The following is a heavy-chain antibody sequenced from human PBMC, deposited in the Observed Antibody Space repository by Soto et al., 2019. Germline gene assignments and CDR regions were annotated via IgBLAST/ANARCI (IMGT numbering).Heavy chain of an antibody. D-gene: IGHD2-21*02. CDR3: ASANCGGDCSYRHDRYYFES. V-gene: IGHV4-30-4*01. J-gene: IGHJ4*02. CDR2: IFYSGST. CDR1: GGSITSDDYY. Sequence: QVQLQESGPGLVKPSQSLSLTCTVSGGSITSDDYYWSWIRQPPGRGLEWIWYIFYSGSTHYNPFLKSRFIISLDTSKKQVSLKLSSVTAADTAVYYCASANCGGDCSYRHDRYYFESWGQGTLVTVSS.